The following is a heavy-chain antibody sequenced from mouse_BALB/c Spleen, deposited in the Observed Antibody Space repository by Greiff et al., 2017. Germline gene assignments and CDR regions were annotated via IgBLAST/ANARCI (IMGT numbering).Heavy chain of an antibody. CDR3: ARNDYRYDDYAMDY. Sequence: EVMLVESGGGLVQPGGSRKLSCAASGFTFSSFGMHWVRQAPEKGLEWVAYISSGSSTIYYADTVKGRFTISRDNPKNTLFLQMTSLRSEDTAMYYCARNDYRYDDYAMDYWGQGTSVTVSS. D-gene: IGHD2-14*01. CDR1: GFTFSSFG. V-gene: IGHV5-17*02. J-gene: IGHJ4*01. CDR2: ISSGSSTI.